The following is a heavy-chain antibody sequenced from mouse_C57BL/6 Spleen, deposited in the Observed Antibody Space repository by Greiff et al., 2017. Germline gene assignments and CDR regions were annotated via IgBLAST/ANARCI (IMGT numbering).Heavy chain of an antibody. V-gene: IGHV14-1*01. J-gene: IGHJ2*01. CDR3: RIYYYGRSYYFDY. CDR2: IDPEDGDT. D-gene: IGHD1-1*01. Sequence: VHVKQSGAELVRPGASVKLSCTASGFNIKDYYMHWVKQRPEQGLEWIGRIDPEDGDTEYAPKFQGKATMTADTSSNTAYLQLSSLTSEDTAVYYCRIYYYGRSYYFDYWGQGTTLTVSS. CDR1: GFNIKDYY.